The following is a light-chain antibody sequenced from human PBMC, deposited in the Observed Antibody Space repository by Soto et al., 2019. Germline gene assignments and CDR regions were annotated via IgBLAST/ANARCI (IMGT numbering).Light chain of an antibody. Sequence: DIVMTQSPDSLAVSLVERATINCKSSRSVLYSFNNKNYLAWYQQKPGRPPKLLIYWASTRESGVPDRFNGSGSGTDFALTISNLQAEDVAIYYCQQYYTTPLTFGGGTEVEIK. V-gene: IGKV4-1*01. CDR1: RSVLYSFNNKNY. CDR3: QQYYTTPLT. J-gene: IGKJ4*01. CDR2: WAS.